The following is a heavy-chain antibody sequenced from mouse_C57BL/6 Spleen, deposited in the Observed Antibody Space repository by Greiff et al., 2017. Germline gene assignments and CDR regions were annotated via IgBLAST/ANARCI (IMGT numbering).Heavy chain of an antibody. D-gene: IGHD1-1*01. CDR2: IYPGDGDT. V-gene: IGHV1-82*01. CDR1: GYAFSSSW. J-gene: IGHJ2*01. Sequence: QVQLQQSGPELVKPGASVKISCKASGYAFSSSWMNWVKQRPGKGLEWIGRIYPGDGDTKYNGKFKGKATLTAYKSSSTAYMQLSSLTSEDSAVYFCEAYYGGGYCDYWGQGTTLTVSS. CDR3: EAYYGGGYCDY.